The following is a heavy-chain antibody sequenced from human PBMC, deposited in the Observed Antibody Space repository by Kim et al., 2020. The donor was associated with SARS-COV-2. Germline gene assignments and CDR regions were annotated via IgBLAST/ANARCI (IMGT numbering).Heavy chain of an antibody. J-gene: IGHJ5*02. CDR3: ARPHFPRYCSSTSCYGGWFGP. CDR1: GYSFTSYW. Sequence: GESLKISCKGSGYSFTSYWIGWVRQMPGKGLEWMGIIYPGDSDTRYSPSFQDQVTISADKSISTAYLQWSSLKASDTAMYYCARPHFPRYCSSTSCYGGWFGPWGEGTLVTVSS. D-gene: IGHD2-2*01. V-gene: IGHV5-51*01. CDR2: IYPGDSDT.